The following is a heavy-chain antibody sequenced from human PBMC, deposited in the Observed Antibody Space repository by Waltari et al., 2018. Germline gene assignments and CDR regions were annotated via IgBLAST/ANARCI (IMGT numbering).Heavy chain of an antibody. CDR2: IEWNDND. D-gene: IGHD1-26*01. V-gene: IGHV2-70*04. CDR1: GFSMTTSGMR. Sequence: QVTLKESGPALVKPTQTLTLTCSFSGFSMTTSGMRVNWIRQPPGKALEWLSRIEWNDNDFFSASLKTSLTISKDTSENQVVLTMTNMDPVDTATYYCARSGGASLYFDSWGQGILVTVSS. CDR3: ARSGGASLYFDS. J-gene: IGHJ4*02.